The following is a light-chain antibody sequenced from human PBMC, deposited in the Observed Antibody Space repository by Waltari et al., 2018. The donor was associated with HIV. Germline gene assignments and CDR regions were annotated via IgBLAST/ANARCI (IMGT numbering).Light chain of an antibody. V-gene: IGKV1-5*03. CDR1: QSVSTR. CDR3: QQYYSCCT. Sequence: DIQMTQSPSTLSASVGDRVTITCRASQSVSTRLAWYQQQPGKAPHLLIYNASDLEGGVPSRFSGSGSGTEFTLTISSLQPDDFATYYCQQYYSCCTFGQGTKLEIK. J-gene: IGKJ2*01. CDR2: NAS.